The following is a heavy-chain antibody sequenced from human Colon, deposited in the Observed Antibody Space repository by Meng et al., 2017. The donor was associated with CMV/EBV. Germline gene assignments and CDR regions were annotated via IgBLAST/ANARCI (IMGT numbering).Heavy chain of an antibody. J-gene: IGHJ4*02. Sequence: QGQSLQYGAEAKKPGASVNVSCQASGYTFTGYFMYWVRQAPGKGLEWMGSINPNSGGTNYAQKFQGRVTMTRDTSINTAYMELSRLRSDDTAVYYCATVSGGDFDYWGQGTLVTVSS. V-gene: IGHV1-2*02. D-gene: IGHD1-26*01. CDR1: GYTFTGYF. CDR2: INPNSGGT. CDR3: ATVSGGDFDY.